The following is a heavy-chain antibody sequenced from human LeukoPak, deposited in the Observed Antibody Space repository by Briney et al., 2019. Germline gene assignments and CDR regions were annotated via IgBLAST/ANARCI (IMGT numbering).Heavy chain of an antibody. D-gene: IGHD3-10*01. V-gene: IGHV3-53*01. J-gene: IGHJ4*02. CDR2: IYSGGST. CDR3: ARALWFGETFPAY. CDR1: GFTVSSNY. Sequence: GGSLRLSCAASGFTVSSNYMSWVRQAPGKGLEWVSVIYSGGSTYYADSVKGRFTISRDNAKNSLYLQMNSLRAEDTAVYYCARALWFGETFPAYWGQGTLVTVSS.